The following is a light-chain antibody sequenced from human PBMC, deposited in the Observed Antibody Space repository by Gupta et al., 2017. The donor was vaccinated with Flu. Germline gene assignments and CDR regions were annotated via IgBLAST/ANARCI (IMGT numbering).Light chain of an antibody. V-gene: IGLV7-43*01. J-gene: IGLJ2*01. CDR3: LLYFRDAVV. CDR2: STR. CDR1: TGAVTSDHY. Sequence: QTVVTQEPSLPVSPGGTVTLTCASSTGAVTSDHYPNWFQQKPGQPPRPLIYSTRSKHSWTPARFSGSLLGGKAALTLSGVQPEDEADYYCLLYFRDAVVFGGGTKLTVL.